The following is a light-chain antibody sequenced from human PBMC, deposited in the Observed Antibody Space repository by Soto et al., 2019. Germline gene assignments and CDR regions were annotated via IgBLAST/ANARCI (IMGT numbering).Light chain of an antibody. CDR3: QQHNNWPRT. Sequence: EIVLTQSPGTLSLSPGDRATLSCRASQSVSNNLAWYQQKPGQAPRLLIYGASTRATGIPARFSGSGSGTEFTLTISSLQSEDFAVYYCQQHNNWPRTFGQGTKVDIK. CDR2: GAS. J-gene: IGKJ1*01. CDR1: QSVSNN. V-gene: IGKV3-15*01.